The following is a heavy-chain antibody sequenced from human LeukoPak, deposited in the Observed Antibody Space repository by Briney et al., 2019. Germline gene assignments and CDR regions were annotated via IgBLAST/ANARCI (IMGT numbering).Heavy chain of an antibody. Sequence: GASVKVSCKASGYTFTSYYMHWVRQAPGQRLEWMGWINAGNGNTKYSQKFQGRVTITRDTSASTAYMELSSLRSEDTAVYYCARGPRITIFGVVSPYGMDVWGQGTTVTVSS. CDR1: GYTFTSYY. D-gene: IGHD3-3*01. CDR3: ARGPRITIFGVVSPYGMDV. CDR2: INAGNGNT. V-gene: IGHV1-3*01. J-gene: IGHJ6*02.